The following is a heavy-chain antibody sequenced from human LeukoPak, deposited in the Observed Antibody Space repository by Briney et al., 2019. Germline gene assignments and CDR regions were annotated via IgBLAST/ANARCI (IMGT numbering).Heavy chain of an antibody. CDR2: IWYDGSNK. D-gene: IGHD3-3*01. J-gene: IGHJ6*03. CDR1: RFTFSSYG. CDR3: AKMYYDFWSGSNDYYMDV. Sequence: GGSLRLSCAASRFTFSSYGMHWVRQAPGKGLEWVAVIWYDGSNKYYADSVKGRFTISRDNSKNTLYLQMNSLRAEDTAVYYCAKMYYDFWSGSNDYYMDVWGKGTTVTVSS. V-gene: IGHV3-33*06.